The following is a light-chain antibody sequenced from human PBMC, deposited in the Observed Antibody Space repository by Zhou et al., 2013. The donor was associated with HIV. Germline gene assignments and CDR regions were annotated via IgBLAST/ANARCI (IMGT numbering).Light chain of an antibody. CDR2: AAS. V-gene: IGKV1-39*01. J-gene: IGKJ2*01. Sequence: DIQMTQSPSSLSASVGDRVTITCRASQSISSYLNWYQQKPGKAPKLLIYAASSLQSGVPSRFSGSGSGTEFTLTINNLQPDDYATYYCQQYDHYPISTFGQGTKLEIK. CDR3: QQYDHYPIST. CDR1: QSISSY.